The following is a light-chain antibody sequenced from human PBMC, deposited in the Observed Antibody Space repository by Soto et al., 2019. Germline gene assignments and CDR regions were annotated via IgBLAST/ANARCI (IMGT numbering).Light chain of an antibody. CDR2: DVA. CDR1: SSDVGGSNF. Sequence: QSALTQPASVSDSPGQSITISCTGTSSDVGGSNFVSWYQQHPGKPPKLIIYDVANRPSGVSNRFSGSKSGSTASLIISRLHTEDEADYYCVSHTSSTTYVFGTGTKVT. CDR3: VSHTSSTTYV. J-gene: IGLJ1*01. V-gene: IGLV2-14*03.